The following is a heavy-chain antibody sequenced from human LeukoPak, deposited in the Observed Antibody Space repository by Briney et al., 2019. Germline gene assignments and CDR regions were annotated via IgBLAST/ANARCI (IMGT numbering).Heavy chain of an antibody. CDR2: ISSSSSYI. Sequence: PGGSLRLSCAASGFTFSNYAMSWVRQAPGKGLEWVSSISSSSSYIYYADSVKGRFTISRDNAKNSLYLQMNSLRAEDTAVYYCARGFLGHYSFDYWGQGTLVTVSS. CDR1: GFTFSNYA. CDR3: ARGFLGHYSFDY. D-gene: IGHD3-16*01. V-gene: IGHV3-21*01. J-gene: IGHJ4*02.